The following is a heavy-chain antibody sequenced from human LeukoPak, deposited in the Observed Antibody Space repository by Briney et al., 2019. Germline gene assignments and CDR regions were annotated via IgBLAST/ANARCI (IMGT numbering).Heavy chain of an antibody. J-gene: IGHJ4*02. Sequence: GGSLRLSCAASGXTFSDHYMDWVRQAPGKGLEWVGRTRNKVNSYTIEYAASVKGRFTISRDDSKNLLYLRMNSLKTEDTAVYYCATGLTGTIDYWGQGTLVTVSS. D-gene: IGHD1-7*01. CDR2: TRNKVNSYTI. CDR1: GXTFSDHY. V-gene: IGHV3-72*01. CDR3: ATGLTGTIDY.